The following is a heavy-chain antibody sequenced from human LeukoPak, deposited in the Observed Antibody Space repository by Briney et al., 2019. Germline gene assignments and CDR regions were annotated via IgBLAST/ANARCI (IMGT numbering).Heavy chain of an antibody. CDR3: TKWGDYDGSTRYYDSDY. J-gene: IGHJ4*02. Sequence: PGGSLRLSCAASGFTFRNYAMSWVRQAPGKGVEWVSAIVGNGVSTYYADSVQGRFTISRDNSKNTLYLQMNSLGAEDTALYYCTKWGDYDGSTRYYDSDYWGQGTLVTVSS. D-gene: IGHD3-9*01. V-gene: IGHV3-23*01. CDR1: GFTFRNYA. CDR2: IVGNGVST.